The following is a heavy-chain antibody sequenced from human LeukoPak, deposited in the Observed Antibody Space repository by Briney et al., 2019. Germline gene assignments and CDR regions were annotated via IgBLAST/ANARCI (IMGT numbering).Heavy chain of an antibody. CDR1: GFTFSTYA. CDR3: ARGQYFSTTYYFDY. D-gene: IGHD2/OR15-2a*01. Sequence: GGSLRLSCAASGFTFSTYAMNWIRQAPGKGLEWISYITGSRGPIYYADSVKGRFTISRDNANNSLFLHMNSLRAEDTAVYYCARGQYFSTTYYFDYWGQGTLVTVSS. V-gene: IGHV3-48*01. CDR2: ITGSRGPI. J-gene: IGHJ4*02.